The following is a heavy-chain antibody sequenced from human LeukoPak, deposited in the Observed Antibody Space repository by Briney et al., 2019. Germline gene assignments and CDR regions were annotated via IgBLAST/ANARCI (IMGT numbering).Heavy chain of an antibody. CDR2: IYSGGST. Sequence: PGRSLRLSCAASGFTFNNYVMQWVRQAPGKGLEWVSVIYSGGSTYYADSVKGRFTISRDNSKNTLYLQMNSLRAEDTAVYYCARGYSYDYNWFDPWGQGTLVTVSS. J-gene: IGHJ5*02. D-gene: IGHD5-18*01. CDR3: ARGYSYDYNWFDP. CDR1: GFTFNNYV. V-gene: IGHV3-66*01.